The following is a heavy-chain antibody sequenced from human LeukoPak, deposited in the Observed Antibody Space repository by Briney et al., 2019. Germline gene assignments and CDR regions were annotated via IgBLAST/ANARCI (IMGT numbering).Heavy chain of an antibody. Sequence: GASVKVSCKASGYTFTGQYLHWVRQAPGQGLELMGWITPNSGGTNYAQKFQGRVTMTRDTSISTAYVELSRLRSDDTAVYYCATGSGTYSPDYWGQGTLVTVSS. J-gene: IGHJ4*02. CDR2: ITPNSGGT. CDR3: ATGSGTYSPDY. D-gene: IGHD3-10*01. CDR1: GYTFTGQY. V-gene: IGHV1-2*02.